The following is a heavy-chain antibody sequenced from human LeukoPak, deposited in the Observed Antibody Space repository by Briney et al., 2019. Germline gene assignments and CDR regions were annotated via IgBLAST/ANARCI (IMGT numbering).Heavy chain of an antibody. V-gene: IGHV1-2*02. CDR1: GYTFVNFG. Sequence: ASVSVSCKASGYTFVNFGLIWVRQAPGQGLEWMGWISPENGDTNYAQKFQGRVTMTRDTSISTAYMELSRLRSDDTAVYYCARDAVGVRGGLYFDYWGQGTLVTVSS. D-gene: IGHD3-10*01. J-gene: IGHJ4*02. CDR3: ARDAVGVRGGLYFDY. CDR2: ISPENGDT.